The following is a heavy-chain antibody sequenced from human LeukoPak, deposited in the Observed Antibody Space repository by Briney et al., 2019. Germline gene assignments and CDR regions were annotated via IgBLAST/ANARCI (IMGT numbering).Heavy chain of an antibody. CDR1: GYTFTGYY. V-gene: IGHV1-2*02. Sequence: ASVKVSCKASGYTFTGYYMHWVRQAPGQGLEWMGWINPNSGGTNYAQKFQGRVTMTTDTSTSTAYMELRSLRSDDTAVYYCARGGEYYFDYWGQGTLVTVSS. CDR2: INPNSGGT. CDR3: ARGGEYYFDY. J-gene: IGHJ4*02.